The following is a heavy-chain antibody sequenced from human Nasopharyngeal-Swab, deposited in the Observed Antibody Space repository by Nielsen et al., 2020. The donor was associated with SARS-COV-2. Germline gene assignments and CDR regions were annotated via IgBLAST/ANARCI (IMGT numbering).Heavy chain of an antibody. D-gene: IGHD6-19*01. CDR1: GFTFSSYG. CDR3: ARSGQWLVQGY. J-gene: IGHJ4*02. CDR2: IWYDGSNK. V-gene: IGHV3-33*01. Sequence: GGSLRLSCAASGFTFSSYGMHWVRQAPGKGLEWVAVIWYDGSNKYYADSVKGRFTISRDNSKNTLYLQMNSLRAEDTAVYYCARSGQWLVQGYWGQGTLVTVSS.